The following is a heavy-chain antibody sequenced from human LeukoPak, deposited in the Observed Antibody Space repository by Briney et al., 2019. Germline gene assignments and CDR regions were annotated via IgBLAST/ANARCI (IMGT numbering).Heavy chain of an antibody. Sequence: ASVKASCKASGGTFSSYAISWVRQAPGQGLEWMGRIIPIFGIANYAQKFQGRVTITADKSTSTAYMELSSLRSEDTAVYYCARDSRDGYRRNDAFDIWGQGTMVTVSS. D-gene: IGHD5-24*01. J-gene: IGHJ3*02. CDR2: IIPIFGIA. CDR1: GGTFSSYA. CDR3: ARDSRDGYRRNDAFDI. V-gene: IGHV1-69*04.